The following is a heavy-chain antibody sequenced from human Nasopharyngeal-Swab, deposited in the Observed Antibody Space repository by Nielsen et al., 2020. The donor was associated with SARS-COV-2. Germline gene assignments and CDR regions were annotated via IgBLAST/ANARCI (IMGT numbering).Heavy chain of an antibody. CDR1: GFTFSSYG. Sequence: GESLKISCAASGFTFSSYGMHWVRQAPGKGLEWVAVISYDGSNKYYADSVKGRFTISRDNSKNTLYLQMNSLRAEDTAVYYCAKRKGGTRPFFDYWGQGTLVTVSS. J-gene: IGHJ4*02. CDR3: AKRKGGTRPFFDY. CDR2: ISYDGSNK. V-gene: IGHV3-30*18. D-gene: IGHD2-15*01.